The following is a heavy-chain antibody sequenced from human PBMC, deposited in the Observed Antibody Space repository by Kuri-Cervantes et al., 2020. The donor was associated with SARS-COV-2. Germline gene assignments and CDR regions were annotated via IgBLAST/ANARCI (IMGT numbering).Heavy chain of an antibody. CDR1: GFTFSTYA. D-gene: IGHD2-2*01. Sequence: GESLKISCAASGFTFSTYAMHWVRQAPGKGLEWVAVISYDGTNKYYGDSVRGRSTISRDNSKNTLHLQMNSLRTEDTAVHYCARGALICGSSSCHGDFDLWGRGTLVTVSS. CDR3: ARGALICGSSSCHGDFDL. J-gene: IGHJ2*01. V-gene: IGHV3-30*03. CDR2: ISYDGTNK.